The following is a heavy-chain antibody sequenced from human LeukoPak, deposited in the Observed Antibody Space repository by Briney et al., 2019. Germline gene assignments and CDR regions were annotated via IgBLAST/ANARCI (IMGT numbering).Heavy chain of an antibody. Sequence: ASVKVSCKASGYTFTGYSIYWVRQTPGQKLEWMGWINPKTGTANSAQKFQGRVTMTRNTSISTAYMELSSLRSEDTAVYYCARRPSKYYDILTGYYRSEFDYWGQGTLVTVSS. CDR3: ARRPSKYYDILTGYYRSEFDY. CDR1: GYTFTGYS. D-gene: IGHD3-9*01. V-gene: IGHV1-2*02. CDR2: INPKTGTA. J-gene: IGHJ4*02.